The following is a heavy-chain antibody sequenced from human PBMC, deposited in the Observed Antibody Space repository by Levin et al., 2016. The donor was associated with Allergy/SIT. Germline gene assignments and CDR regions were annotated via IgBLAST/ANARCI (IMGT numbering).Heavy chain of an antibody. CDR1: GFTFSDYY. CDR2: ISSSSSFT. Sequence: GESLKISCAASGFTFSDYYMNWIRQAPGKGLEWISYISSSSSFTNYADSVKGRFTISRDNAKNSLYLQMNSLRAEDTAVYYCARPRALDNSGYYVYWGQGTLVTVSS. V-gene: IGHV3-11*06. D-gene: IGHD3-22*01. CDR3: ARPRALDNSGYYVY. J-gene: IGHJ4*02.